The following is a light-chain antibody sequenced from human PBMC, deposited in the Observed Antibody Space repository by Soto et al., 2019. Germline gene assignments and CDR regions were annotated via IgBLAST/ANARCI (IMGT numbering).Light chain of an antibody. V-gene: IGKV3-11*01. CDR2: DAS. Sequence: EIVLTQSPATLSLSPGERATLSCRASQSVSSYLAWYQQKPGQAPRLLIYDASNRATGIPARFSGSGSGTDFTLTISSLEPEDCAVYYCQQRSNWPLTFGGGTKAEIK. J-gene: IGKJ4*01. CDR1: QSVSSY. CDR3: QQRSNWPLT.